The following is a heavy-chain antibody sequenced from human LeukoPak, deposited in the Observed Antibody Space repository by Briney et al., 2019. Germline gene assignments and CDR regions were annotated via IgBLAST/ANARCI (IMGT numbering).Heavy chain of an antibody. V-gene: IGHV4-4*02. CDR3: ARGGSQGIRYPPRWLYNY. CDR2: IYHSGST. Sequence: SGTLSLTCAVSGGSISSSNWWSWVRQPPGKGLEWIGEIYHSGSTNYNPSLKSRVTISVDTSKNQFSLKLSSVTAADTAVYYCARGGSQGIRYPPRWLYNYWGQGTLVTVSS. CDR1: GGSISSSNW. D-gene: IGHD3-22*01. J-gene: IGHJ4*02.